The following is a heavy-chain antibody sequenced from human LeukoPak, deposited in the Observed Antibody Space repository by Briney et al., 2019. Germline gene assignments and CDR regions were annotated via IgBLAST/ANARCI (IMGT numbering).Heavy chain of an antibody. CDR1: GFTFSSYA. D-gene: IGHD2-2*01. J-gene: IGHJ4*02. CDR3: AKDLGYCSSTSCFPNPFDY. V-gene: IGHV3-23*01. CDR2: ISGSGGST. Sequence: GGSLRPSCAASGFTFSSYAMSWVRQAPGKGLEWVSAISGSGGSTYYADSVKGRFTISRDNSKNTLYLQMNSLRAEDTAVYYCAKDLGYCSSTSCFPNPFDYWGQGTLVTVSS.